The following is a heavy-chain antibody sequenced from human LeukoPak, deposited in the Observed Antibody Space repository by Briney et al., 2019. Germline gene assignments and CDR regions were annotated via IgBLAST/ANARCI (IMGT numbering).Heavy chain of an antibody. CDR1: GFTFSSYA. D-gene: IGHD3-10*01. Sequence: GGSLRLSCAASGFTFSSYAMSWVRQAPGKGLEWVSAISGSGGSTYYADSVKGRFTISRDNSKNTLYLQMNSLRAEDTAVYYCATPRVYGSGSYFPFDYWGQGTLVTVSS. J-gene: IGHJ4*02. CDR2: ISGSGGST. CDR3: ATPRVYGSGSYFPFDY. V-gene: IGHV3-23*01.